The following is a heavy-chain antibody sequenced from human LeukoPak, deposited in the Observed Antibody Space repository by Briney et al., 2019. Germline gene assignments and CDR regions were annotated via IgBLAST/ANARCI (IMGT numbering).Heavy chain of an antibody. CDR2: ISYDGSNK. V-gene: IGHV3-30*04. D-gene: IGHD3-22*01. CDR1: GFTFSSYA. J-gene: IGHJ4*02. CDR3: ARSRGYYDSSGYWFDY. Sequence: GGSLRLSCAASGFTFSSYAMHGVRQAPGKGLEGGAVISYDGSNKYYADSVKGRFTISRDNSKNTLYLQMNSLRAEDTAVYYCARSRGYYDSSGYWFDYWGQGTLVTVSS.